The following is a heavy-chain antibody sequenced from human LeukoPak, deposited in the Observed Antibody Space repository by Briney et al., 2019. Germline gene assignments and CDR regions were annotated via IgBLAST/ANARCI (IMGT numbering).Heavy chain of an antibody. J-gene: IGHJ4*02. CDR1: GGSISSSSYF. D-gene: IGHD2-2*01. Sequence: PSETLSLTCTVSGGSISSSSYFWAWIRQPPGKGLEWIGTVYYSGTTYYSPSLKSRVTISVDTSKNQFSLILTSVTAADTTLYYCATLTWCSTFCPLDFWGQGTLVTVSS. V-gene: IGHV4-39*01. CDR2: VYYSGTT. CDR3: ATLTWCSTFCPLDF.